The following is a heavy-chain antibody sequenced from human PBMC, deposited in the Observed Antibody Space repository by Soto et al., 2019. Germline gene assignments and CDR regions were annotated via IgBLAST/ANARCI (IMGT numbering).Heavy chain of an antibody. V-gene: IGHV1-2*04. Sequence: ASVKVSCKASGYTFTGYYMHWVRQAPGQGLEWMGWINPNSGGTNYAQKFQGWVTMTRDTSISTAYMELSRLRSDDTAVYYCARDFSEGDYGNRERYYYYGMDVWGQGTTVTVSS. CDR3: ARDFSEGDYGNRERYYYYGMDV. J-gene: IGHJ6*02. CDR2: INPNSGGT. D-gene: IGHD4-4*01. CDR1: GYTFTGYY.